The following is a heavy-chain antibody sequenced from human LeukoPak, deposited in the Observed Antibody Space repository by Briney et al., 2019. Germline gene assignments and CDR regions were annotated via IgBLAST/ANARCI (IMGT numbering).Heavy chain of an antibody. Sequence: PSETLSLTCTVSGGSISSYYWSWIRQPPGKGLEWIGYIYYSGSTNYNPSLKSRVTISVDTSKNQFSLKLSSVTAADTAVYYCARDGDLKDGFYYYYMDVWGKGTTVTVSS. CDR2: IYYSGST. CDR3: ARDGDLKDGFYYYYMDV. CDR1: GGSISSYY. V-gene: IGHV4-59*01. J-gene: IGHJ6*03. D-gene: IGHD5-24*01.